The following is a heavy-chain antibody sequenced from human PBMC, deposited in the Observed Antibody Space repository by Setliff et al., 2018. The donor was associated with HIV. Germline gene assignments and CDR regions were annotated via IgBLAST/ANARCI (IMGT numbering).Heavy chain of an antibody. CDR1: GFTFSSFA. V-gene: IGHV3-64*01. J-gene: IGHJ5*02. CDR2: ISSNGGST. Sequence: PGGSLRLSCAASGFTFSSFAMHGVRQAPGKGLEYVSTISSNGGSTYYANFVKGRFTISRDNSKNTLYLQIGRLRAEDMAVYYCARSKGQWLKNWFDPWGQGTHVTVSS. D-gene: IGHD6-19*01. CDR3: ARSKGQWLKNWFDP.